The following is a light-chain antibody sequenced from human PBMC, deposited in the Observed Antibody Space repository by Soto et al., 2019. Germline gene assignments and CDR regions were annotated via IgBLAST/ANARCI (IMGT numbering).Light chain of an antibody. CDR1: QTINTY. CDR3: QQTDRTPPT. Sequence: DIQMTQSPTSLSASVGDSVTITCRASQTINTYLNWYQQKPGKAPNLLIYASSTLQSGVPSRFSGSGSGTDFTLTISSLQAEDFASYYCQQTDRTPPTFGLGTKVEIK. J-gene: IGKJ2*01. CDR2: ASS. V-gene: IGKV1-39*01.